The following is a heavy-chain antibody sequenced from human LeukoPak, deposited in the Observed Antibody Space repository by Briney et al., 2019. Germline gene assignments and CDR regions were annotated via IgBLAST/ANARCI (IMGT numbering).Heavy chain of an antibody. J-gene: IGHJ5*02. CDR2: IYTSGST. V-gene: IGHV4-4*07. CDR1: GGSISSYY. Sequence: PSETLSLTCTVSGGSISSYYWSWIRQPAGKGLEWIGRIYTSGSTNYNPSLKSRVTMSVDTSKNQFSLKLSSVTAADTAVYYCARDSSTTIVRGVIPWFDPWGQGTLVTVSS. D-gene: IGHD3-10*01. CDR3: ARDSSTTIVRGVIPWFDP.